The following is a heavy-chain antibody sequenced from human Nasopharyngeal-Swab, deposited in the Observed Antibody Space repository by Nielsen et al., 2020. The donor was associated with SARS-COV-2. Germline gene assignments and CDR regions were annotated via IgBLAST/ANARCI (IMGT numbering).Heavy chain of an antibody. CDR3: AKDYIRRGSN. D-gene: IGHD2-15*01. J-gene: IGHJ4*02. Sequence: GESLKISCAASGFTFSSYAMSWVRQAPGKGLERVSAISGGTGGTFYTDSVKGRFTISRDNSKNTLFLQMNSLRAEDTAVYYCAKDYIRRGSNWGQGTLVTVSS. CDR1: GFTFSSYA. V-gene: IGHV3-23*01. CDR2: ISGGTGGT.